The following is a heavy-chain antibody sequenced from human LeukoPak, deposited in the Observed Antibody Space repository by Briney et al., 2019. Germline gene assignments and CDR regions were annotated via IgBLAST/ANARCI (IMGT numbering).Heavy chain of an antibody. Sequence: SETLSLTCAVYGRSFSGYYWSWIRQPPGKGLEWIGEINHSGSTNYNPSLKSRVTISVDTSKNQFSLKLSSVTAADTAVYYCARGRTTYYGSGSYSFPRGMDVWGQGTTVTVSS. CDR2: INHSGST. J-gene: IGHJ6*02. CDR3: ARGRTTYYGSGSYSFPRGMDV. D-gene: IGHD3-10*01. V-gene: IGHV4-34*01. CDR1: GRSFSGYY.